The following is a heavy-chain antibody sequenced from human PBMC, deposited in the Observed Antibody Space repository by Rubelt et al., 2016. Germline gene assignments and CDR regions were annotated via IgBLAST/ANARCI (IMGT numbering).Heavy chain of an antibody. CDR1: GFTFSSYA. D-gene: IGHD3-16*01. V-gene: IGHV3-23*01. CDR2: ISGSGGST. CDR3: ARDDDGGDDAFDI. J-gene: IGHJ3*02. Sequence: GGSLRLSCAASGFTFSSYAMSWVRQAPGKGLEWVSAISGSGGSTYYADSVKGRFTISRDNSKNTLYLQMNSLRAEDTAVYYCARDDDGGDDAFDIWGQGTMVTVSS.